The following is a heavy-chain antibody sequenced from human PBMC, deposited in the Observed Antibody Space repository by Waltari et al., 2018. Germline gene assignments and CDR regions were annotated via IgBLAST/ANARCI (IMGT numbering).Heavy chain of an antibody. Sequence: QVQLQESGPGLVKPSETLSLTCTVSGGSISSYYWSWIRQPPGKGLEWIGYIYYSGSTNYNPSLKSRVTISVDTSKNQFSLKLSSVTAADTAVYYCARSSGYYNYFDYWGQGTLVTVSS. V-gene: IGHV4-59*01. CDR2: IYYSGST. D-gene: IGHD3-22*01. CDR3: ARSSGYYNYFDY. CDR1: GGSISSYY. J-gene: IGHJ4*02.